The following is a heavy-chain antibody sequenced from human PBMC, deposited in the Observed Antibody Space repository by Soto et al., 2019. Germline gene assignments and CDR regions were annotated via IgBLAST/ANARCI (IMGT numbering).Heavy chain of an antibody. CDR3: AREGERNGYYYGMDV. Sequence: PGGSLRLSCAASGFTLSSYAMHGVRQAPGKGLEWVAVISYDGSNKYYADSVKGRFTISRDNSKNTLYLQMNSLRAEDTAVYYCAREGERNGYYYGMDVWGQGTTVTVSS. D-gene: IGHD1-1*01. CDR2: ISYDGSNK. J-gene: IGHJ6*02. CDR1: GFTLSSYA. V-gene: IGHV3-30-3*01.